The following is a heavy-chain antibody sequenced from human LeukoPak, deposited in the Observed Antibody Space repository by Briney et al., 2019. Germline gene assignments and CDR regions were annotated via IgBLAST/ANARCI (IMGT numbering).Heavy chain of an antibody. Sequence: GGSLRLSCAASGFTFSSYGMHWVRQAPGKGLEWVAFIRYDGSNKYYADSVKGRFTISRDNSKNTLYLQMNSLRAEDTAVYYCTTDRGDYGDYLRLWGQGILVTVSS. CDR3: TTDRGDYGDYLRL. V-gene: IGHV3-30*02. D-gene: IGHD4-17*01. J-gene: IGHJ4*02. CDR1: GFTFSSYG. CDR2: IRYDGSNK.